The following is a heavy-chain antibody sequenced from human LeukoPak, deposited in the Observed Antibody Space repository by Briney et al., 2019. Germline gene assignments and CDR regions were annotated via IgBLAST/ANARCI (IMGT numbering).Heavy chain of an antibody. V-gene: IGHV4-61*02. Sequence: SETLSLTCTVSGGSISSGSYYWSWIRQPAGKGLEWIGRIYTSGSTNYNPSLKSRVTISVDTSKNQFSLKLSSVTAADTAVYYCARDRLRFLELSAFDIWGQGTMVTVSS. CDR3: ARDRLRFLELSAFDI. J-gene: IGHJ3*02. CDR1: GGSISSGSYY. D-gene: IGHD3-3*01. CDR2: IYTSGST.